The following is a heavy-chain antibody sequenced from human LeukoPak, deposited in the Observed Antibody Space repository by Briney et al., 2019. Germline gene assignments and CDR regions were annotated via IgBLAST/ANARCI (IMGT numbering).Heavy chain of an antibody. Sequence: GGSLRLSCSASGFTFSSYSMSWVRRAPGKGLKWVSYISSSSGTIHYADSVKGRFTISRDNAKNSLYLQMNSLRDEDTAVYYCARDMAGLYYFDYWGQGTLVTVSS. J-gene: IGHJ4*02. D-gene: IGHD3-10*01. CDR3: ARDMAGLYYFDY. V-gene: IGHV3-48*02. CDR2: ISSSSGTI. CDR1: GFTFSSYS.